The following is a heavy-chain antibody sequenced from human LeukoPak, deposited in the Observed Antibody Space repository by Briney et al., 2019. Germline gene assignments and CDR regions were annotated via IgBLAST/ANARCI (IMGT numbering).Heavy chain of an antibody. CDR3: ARTRYCSGGSCREYYFDY. CDR1: GFTFSSYG. Sequence: GGSLRLSCAASGFTFSSYGMHWVRQAPGKGLEWVAVISYDGSNKYYADSVKGRFTISRDNAKNSLYLQMNSLRAEDTAVYYCARTRYCSGGSCREYYFDYWGQGTLVTVSS. V-gene: IGHV3-30*03. J-gene: IGHJ4*02. D-gene: IGHD2-15*01. CDR2: ISYDGSNK.